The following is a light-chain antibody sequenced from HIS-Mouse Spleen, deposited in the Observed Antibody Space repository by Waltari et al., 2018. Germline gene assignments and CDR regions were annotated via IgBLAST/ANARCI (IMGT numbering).Light chain of an antibody. CDR1: SRDVGRYNL. V-gene: IGLV2-23*01. CDR3: CSYAGSSTWV. J-gene: IGLJ3*02. Sequence: QSALTQPASVSGSPGQSITISCTGTSRDVGRYNLVSWYQQHPGKAPKLMIYEGSKRPSGVSNRLSGSKSGNTASLTISGLQAEDEADYYCCSYAGSSTWVFGGGTKLTVL. CDR2: EGS.